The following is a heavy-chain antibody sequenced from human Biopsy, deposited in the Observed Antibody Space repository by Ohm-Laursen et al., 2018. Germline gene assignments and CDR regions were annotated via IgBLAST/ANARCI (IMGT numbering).Heavy chain of an antibody. CDR2: INHSGST. CDR1: GGSFSGYY. CDR3: ARGRLRAVARFDY. J-gene: IGHJ4*02. Sequence: TLSLTCLVYGGSFSGYYWSWIRQPPGKGLEWIGEINHSGSTNYNPSLKSRVTISVDTSKNQFSLKLSSVTAADTAVYYCARGRLRAVARFDYWGQGTLVTVSS. V-gene: IGHV4-34*01. D-gene: IGHD6-19*01.